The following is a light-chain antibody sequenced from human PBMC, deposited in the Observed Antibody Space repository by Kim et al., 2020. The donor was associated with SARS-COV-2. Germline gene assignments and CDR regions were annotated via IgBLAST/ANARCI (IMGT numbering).Light chain of an antibody. CDR3: QQYYSTPLT. CDR2: CAS. CDR1: QSVLYSSNNKNY. V-gene: IGKV4-1*01. J-gene: IGKJ4*01. Sequence: ATINCKSSQSVLYSSNNKNYLAWYQQKPGQPPKLLIYCASTRESGVPDRFSGSGSGTDFTLTISSLQAEGVAVYYCQQYYSTPLTFGGGTKVDIK.